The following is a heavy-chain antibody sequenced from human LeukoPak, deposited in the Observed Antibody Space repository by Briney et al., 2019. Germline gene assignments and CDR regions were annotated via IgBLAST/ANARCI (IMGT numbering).Heavy chain of an antibody. CDR1: GYTFTGYY. Sequence: ASVTVSCKASGYTFTGYYLHWVRQAPGQGLEWMGWIYPKTGGTSYAQKFQGRVTMTRDTSISTAHMELIGLRSDDTAVYYCAGPWDQVGFDPWGQGTLVSVSS. V-gene: IGHV1-2*02. CDR2: IYPKTGGT. J-gene: IGHJ5*02. CDR3: AGPWDQVGFDP. D-gene: IGHD1-26*01.